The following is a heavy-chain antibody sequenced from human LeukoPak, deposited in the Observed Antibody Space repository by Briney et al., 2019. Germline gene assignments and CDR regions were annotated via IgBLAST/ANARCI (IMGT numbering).Heavy chain of an antibody. CDR3: ARDADFFYGDPFDY. V-gene: IGHV1-46*01. D-gene: IGHD4-17*01. Sequence: ASVKVSCKASGYTFTSYYMHWVRQAPGQGLEWMGIINPSGGSTSYAQKFQGRVTITADKSTSTAYMELSSLRSEDTAVYYCARDADFFYGDPFDYWGQGTLVTVSS. CDR1: GYTFTSYY. J-gene: IGHJ4*02. CDR2: INPSGGST.